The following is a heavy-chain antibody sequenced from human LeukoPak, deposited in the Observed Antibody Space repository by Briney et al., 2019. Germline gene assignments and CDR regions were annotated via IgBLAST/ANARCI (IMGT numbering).Heavy chain of an antibody. CDR1: GFTFSTYT. J-gene: IGHJ5*02. CDR3: ARDPDRYSSGWYFDP. V-gene: IGHV3-21*01. Sequence: GGSLRLSCAASGFTFSTYTMNWVRQAPGKGLQWVSTVSSSSSYIYYADSVKGRFTISRDNAKNSLYLQMNSLRAEDTAVYYCARDPDRYSSGWYFDPWGQGTLVTVSS. D-gene: IGHD6-19*01. CDR2: VSSSSSYI.